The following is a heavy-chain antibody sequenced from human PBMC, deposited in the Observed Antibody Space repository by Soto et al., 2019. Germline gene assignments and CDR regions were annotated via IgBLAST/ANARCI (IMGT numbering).Heavy chain of an antibody. CDR2: IYYSGST. V-gene: IGHV4-59*08. CDR1: GGSINNYY. CDR3: ARQSAVAGNWFDP. D-gene: IGHD6-19*01. J-gene: IGHJ5*02. Sequence: SETLSLTCTVSGGSINNYYWSWIRQPPGKGLEWIGYIYYSGSTNYNPSLKSRVTISVDTSKNQFSLKLSSVTAADTAVYYCARQSAVAGNWFDPWGQGTLVTVSS.